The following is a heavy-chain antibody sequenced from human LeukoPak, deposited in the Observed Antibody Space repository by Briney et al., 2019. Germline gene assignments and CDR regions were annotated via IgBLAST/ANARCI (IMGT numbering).Heavy chain of an antibody. V-gene: IGHV4-59*01. CDR2: IYYSGST. CDR1: GGSISSYY. Sequence: SETLSLTCTVSGGSISSYYWSWIGQPPGKGLEWIGYIYYSGSTNYNPSLKSRVTISVDTSKNQFSLKLSSVTAADTAVYYCARYRFLEWFDAFDIWGQGTMVTVSS. D-gene: IGHD3-3*01. J-gene: IGHJ3*02. CDR3: ARYRFLEWFDAFDI.